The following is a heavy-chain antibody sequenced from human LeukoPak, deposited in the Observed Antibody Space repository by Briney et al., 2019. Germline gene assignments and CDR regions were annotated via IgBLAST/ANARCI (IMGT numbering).Heavy chain of an antibody. Sequence: GGSLRLSRAASGFTFSGSAMHWVRQASGKGLEWVGRIRSKANSYATAYAASVEGRFIISRDDSKNTAYLQMNSLKSEDTAVYYCIRPMATTTAYWFDPWGQGTLVTVSS. D-gene: IGHD4-17*01. CDR1: GFTFSGSA. J-gene: IGHJ5*02. V-gene: IGHV3-73*01. CDR3: IRPMATTTAYWFDP. CDR2: IRSKANSYAT.